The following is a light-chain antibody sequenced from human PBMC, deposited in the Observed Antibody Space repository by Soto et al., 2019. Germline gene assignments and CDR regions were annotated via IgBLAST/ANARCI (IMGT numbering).Light chain of an antibody. V-gene: IGKV3-20*01. CDR3: PQYGSSPPVT. CDR2: GAS. CDR1: QSVSSSY. J-gene: IGKJ5*01. Sequence: EIVLTQSPGTLSLSPGERATLSCRASQSVSSSYLAWYQQKPGQAPRLLIYGASGRATGIPDRFSGSGSGTDFTLTISRLEPEDFAVYYCPQYGSSPPVTFGRGTRLEIK.